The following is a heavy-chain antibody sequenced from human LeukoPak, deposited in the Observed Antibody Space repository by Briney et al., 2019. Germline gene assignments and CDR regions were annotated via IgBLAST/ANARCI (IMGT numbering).Heavy chain of an antibody. CDR1: GFTFSSYA. CDR3: ARDPPHYYDSSGYYNDY. J-gene: IGHJ4*02. V-gene: IGHV3-30*04. D-gene: IGHD3-22*01. CDR2: ISYDGSNK. Sequence: PGGSLRLSCAASGFTFSSYAMHWVRQAPGKGLEWVAVISYDGSNKYYADSVKGRFTISRDNSKNTLYLQMNSLRAEDTAVYYCARDPPHYYDSSGYYNDYWGQGTLVTVSS.